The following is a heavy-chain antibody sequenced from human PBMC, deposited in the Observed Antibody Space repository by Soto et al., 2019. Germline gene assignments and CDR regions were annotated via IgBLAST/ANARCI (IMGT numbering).Heavy chain of an antibody. CDR1: GGSISSYY. Sequence: PSETLSLTCTVSGGSISSYYWSWIRQPPGKGLEWIGYIYYSGSTNYNPSLKSRVTISVDTSKNQFSLKLSSVTAADTALYYCARADYDILTGYKNNWFDPWGQGTLVTVSS. J-gene: IGHJ5*02. CDR2: IYYSGST. V-gene: IGHV4-59*01. D-gene: IGHD3-9*01. CDR3: ARADYDILTGYKNNWFDP.